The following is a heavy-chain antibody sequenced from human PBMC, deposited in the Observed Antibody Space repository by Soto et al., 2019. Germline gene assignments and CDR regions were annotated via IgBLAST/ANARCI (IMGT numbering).Heavy chain of an antibody. CDR2: INHSGST. J-gene: IGHJ6*02. CDR1: GGSFSGYY. CDR3: ARGAYYYGSGSDYYYYGMDV. D-gene: IGHD3-10*01. V-gene: IGHV4-34*01. Sequence: PSETLSLTCAVYGGSFSGYYWSWIRQPPGKGLEWIGEINHSGSTNYNPSLKSRVTISVDTSKNQFSLKLSSVTAADTAVYYCARGAYYYGSGSDYYYYGMDVWGQGTTVTVS.